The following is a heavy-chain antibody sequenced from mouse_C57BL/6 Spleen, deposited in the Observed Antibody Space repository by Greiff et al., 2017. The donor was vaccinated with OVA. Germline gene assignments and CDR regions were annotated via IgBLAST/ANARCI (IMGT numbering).Heavy chain of an antibody. CDR1: GYTFTSYG. J-gene: IGHJ4*01. CDR3: ARGVTTRRDYAMDY. Sequence: QVQLKESGAELARPGASVKLSCKASGYTFTSYGISWVKQRTGQGLEWIGEIYPRSGNTYYNEKVKGKATLTADKSSSTAYMELRSLTSEDSAVYFCARGVTTRRDYAMDYWGQGTSVTVSS. CDR2: IYPRSGNT. V-gene: IGHV1-81*01. D-gene: IGHD2-2*01.